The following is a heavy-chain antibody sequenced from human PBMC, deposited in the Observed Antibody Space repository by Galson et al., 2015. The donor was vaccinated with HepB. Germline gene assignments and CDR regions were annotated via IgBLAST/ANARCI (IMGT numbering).Heavy chain of an antibody. D-gene: IGHD4-17*01. CDR3: AKGLPGATVPTRGAFDI. V-gene: IGHV3-23*01. Sequence: SLRLSCAASGFTFSSYVMTWVRQAPGKGLEWVSTISGSGGRTYYADSVKGRFTISRDNSKNTLYLQMNSLRAEDTAVYYCAKGLPGATVPTRGAFDIWGQGTMVTVSS. CDR1: GFTFSSYV. J-gene: IGHJ3*02. CDR2: ISGSGGRT.